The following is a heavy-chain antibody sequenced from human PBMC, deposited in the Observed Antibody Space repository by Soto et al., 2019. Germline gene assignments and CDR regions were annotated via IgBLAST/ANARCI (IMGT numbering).Heavy chain of an antibody. J-gene: IGHJ1*01. CDR1: GGSISSSSYY. Sequence: TSETLSLTCTVSGGSISSSSYYWGWIRQPPGKGLEWIRSIYYSGSTYYNPSLKSRVTISVDTSKNQFSLKASDTAMYFCASPSSGIVGFKWGQGTLVTVSS. V-gene: IGHV4-39*07. D-gene: IGHD1-26*01. CDR3: ASPSSGIVGFK. CDR2: IYYSGST.